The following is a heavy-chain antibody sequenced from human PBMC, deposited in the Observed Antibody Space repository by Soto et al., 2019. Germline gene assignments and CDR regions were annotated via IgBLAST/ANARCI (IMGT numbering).Heavy chain of an antibody. D-gene: IGHD3-10*01. CDR3: AREKGWRGITRVRAEFDP. V-gene: IGHV1-69*01. J-gene: IGHJ5*02. CDR2: IIPIFGTA. Sequence: QVQLVQSGAEVKKPGSSVKVSCTASGGTFSSYAISWVRQAPGQGLEWMGGIIPIFGTANYAQKFQGRVTITADESTSTAYMELSSLRSEDTAVYYCAREKGWRGITRVRAEFDPWGQGTLVTVSS. CDR1: GGTFSSYA.